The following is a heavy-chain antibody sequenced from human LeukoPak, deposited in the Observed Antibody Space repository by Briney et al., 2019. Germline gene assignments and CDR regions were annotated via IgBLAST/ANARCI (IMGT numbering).Heavy chain of an antibody. V-gene: IGHV4-61*01. CDR2: IYYTGIT. J-gene: IGHJ4*02. Sequence: SETLSLTCTVSGGSVNSGSYYWSWIRQHPGKGLEWIGYIYYTGITNYNPSLKSRVTISVDTSKNQFSLNLNSVTAADTAVYYCATSQCGSDCYLAGDYWGQGTLVTVSS. D-gene: IGHD2-21*02. CDR3: ATSQCGSDCYLAGDY. CDR1: GGSVNSGSYY.